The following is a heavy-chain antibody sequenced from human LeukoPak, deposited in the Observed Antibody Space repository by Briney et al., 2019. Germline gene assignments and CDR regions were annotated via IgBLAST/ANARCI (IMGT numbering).Heavy chain of an antibody. D-gene: IGHD3-22*01. Sequence: SETLSLTCAVYGGSFSGYYWSWFRKPPGKGLGWIGEINHSGSTNYNPSLKSRVTISVDTSKNQFSLKLSSVTAADTAVYYCARGDGSYYDSSGYFVFDYWGQGTLVTVSS. V-gene: IGHV4-34*01. CDR2: INHSGST. J-gene: IGHJ4*02. CDR1: GGSFSGYY. CDR3: ARGDGSYYDSSGYFVFDY.